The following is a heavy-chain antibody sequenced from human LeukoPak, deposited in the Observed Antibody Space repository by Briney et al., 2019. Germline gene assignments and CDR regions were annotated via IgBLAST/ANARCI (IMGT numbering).Heavy chain of an antibody. D-gene: IGHD6-25*01. CDR3: AREGQRWDFYYYYMDA. Sequence: GGSLRLSCAASGFTFSSYWMSWVRQAPGKGLEWVANIKQDGSEKYYVDSVKGRFTISRDNAKNSLYLQMNSLRAEDTAVYYCAREGQRWDFYYYYMDAWGKGTTVTVSS. J-gene: IGHJ6*03. CDR2: IKQDGSEK. CDR1: GFTFSSYW. V-gene: IGHV3-7*01.